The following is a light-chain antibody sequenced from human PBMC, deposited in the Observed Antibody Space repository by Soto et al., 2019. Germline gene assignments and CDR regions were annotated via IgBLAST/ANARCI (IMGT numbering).Light chain of an antibody. CDR1: QTISCNY. CDR2: GAS. V-gene: IGKV3-20*01. Sequence: EIVLTQSPGTLSLSAGERATLSCRASQTISCNYLAWYQQKPGQAPRLLIFGASYRATGIPDRFSGSGSGTDFTLTISRLEPEDFAVYYCQEYGRSPPEFTFGPGTKVDIK. CDR3: QEYGRSPPEFT. J-gene: IGKJ3*01.